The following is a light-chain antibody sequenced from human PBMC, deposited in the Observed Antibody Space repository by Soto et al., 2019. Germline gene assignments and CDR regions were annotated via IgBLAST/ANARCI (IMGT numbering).Light chain of an antibody. CDR3: QQYNNWPYT. J-gene: IGKJ2*01. Sequence: EIVMTQSPATLSVSPGERAALSCMATQSVSSNFAWYQQNPGQAPRLLIYGAATRATGIPARFSSSGAGTAFTLTISSLQSEEFAVYYCQQYNNWPYTFGQGTKLEIK. CDR2: GAA. CDR1: QSVSSN. V-gene: IGKV3-15*01.